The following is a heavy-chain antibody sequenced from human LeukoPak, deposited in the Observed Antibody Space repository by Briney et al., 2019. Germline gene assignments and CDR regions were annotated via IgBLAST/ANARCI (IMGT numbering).Heavy chain of an antibody. V-gene: IGHV4-39*07. D-gene: IGHD6-19*01. CDR2: IYYSGNT. CDR1: GGSISSSSYY. Sequence: KASETLSLTCTVSGGSISSSSYYWGWIRQPPGKGLEWIGSIYYSGNTYYSPSLKSRVTISVDTSMNQFSLKLSFVTAADTAVYYCARFGQWVENLRLDFWGQGTLVTVSS. CDR3: ARFGQWVENLRLDF. J-gene: IGHJ4*02.